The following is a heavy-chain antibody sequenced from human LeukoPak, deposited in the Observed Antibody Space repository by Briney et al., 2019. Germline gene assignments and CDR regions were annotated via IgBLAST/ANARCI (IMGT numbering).Heavy chain of an antibody. J-gene: IGHJ4*02. V-gene: IGHV3-23*01. Sequence: GGSLRLSCAASGFTFSTYAMSWVRQAPGKGLEWVSAISAAGGSAYYADSVKGRFTASRDNSKNTLYLQMNSLRADDKPRYYCAEDTLLPTFGSDCWGQGTLVTVSS. CDR3: AEDTLLPTFGSDC. D-gene: IGHD3-16*01. CDR1: GFTFSTYA. CDR2: ISAAGGSA.